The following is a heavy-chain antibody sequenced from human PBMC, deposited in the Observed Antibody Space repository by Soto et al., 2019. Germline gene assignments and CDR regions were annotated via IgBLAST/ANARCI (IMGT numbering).Heavy chain of an antibody. CDR3: AKDTAMVPFYGMDV. CDR2: ISWDGGST. J-gene: IGHJ6*02. Sequence: GGFLRLCCGASGGTCYDYAVHWVRQDPGKGLECVSLISWDGGSTYYADSVKGRFTISRDNSKNSLYLQMNSLRTEDTALYYCAKDTAMVPFYGMDVWGQGTTVTVSS. V-gene: IGHV3-43*01. D-gene: IGHD5-18*01. CDR1: GGTCYDYA.